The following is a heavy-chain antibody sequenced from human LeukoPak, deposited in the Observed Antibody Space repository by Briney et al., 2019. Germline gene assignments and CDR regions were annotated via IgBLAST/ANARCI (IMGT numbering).Heavy chain of an antibody. D-gene: IGHD3-22*01. J-gene: IGHJ4*02. CDR1: GFTFSSYA. CDR3: AKEVVTMIVVVTDYFDY. CDR2: ISGSGGST. Sequence: GGSLRLSCAASGFTFSSYAMSWVRQAPGKGLEWVSAISGSGGSTYYADSVKGRFTISRDNSKSTLYLQMNSLRAEDTAVYYCAKEVVTMIVVVTDYFDYWGQGTLVTVSS. V-gene: IGHV3-23*01.